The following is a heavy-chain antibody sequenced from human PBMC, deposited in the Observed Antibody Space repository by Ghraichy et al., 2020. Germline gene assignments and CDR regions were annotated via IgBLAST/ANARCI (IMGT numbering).Heavy chain of an antibody. V-gene: IGHV3-7*01. Sequence: LSLTCAASGFTFSRHWMSWVRQAPGKGLEWVASIKSDGSDIFYVDSVRGRFTISRDNAKNSVSLEMNSLRVEDSAVYYCARDPYGDYKYGGADYWGQGTLVSV. D-gene: IGHD4-17*01. CDR3: ARDPYGDYKYGGADY. CDR2: IKSDGSDI. CDR1: GFTFSRHW. J-gene: IGHJ4*02.